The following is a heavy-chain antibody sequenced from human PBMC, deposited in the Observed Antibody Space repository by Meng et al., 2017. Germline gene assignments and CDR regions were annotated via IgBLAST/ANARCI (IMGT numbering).Heavy chain of an antibody. CDR3: AHRLAYSTNYNVGWFDP. D-gene: IGHD6-13*01. CDR1: GFSLTTRGVG. J-gene: IGHJ5*02. V-gene: IGHV2-5*02. CDR2: IYWDNDK. Sequence: QLTLKESGPTLVKPTQTLTLTCTFSGFSLTTRGVGVGWIRQPPGKALECLALIYWDNDKRYNPSLKNRLTITKDASRNQVVLTMTNMDPVDTATYFCAHRLAYSTNYNVGWFDPWGQGTLVTVSS.